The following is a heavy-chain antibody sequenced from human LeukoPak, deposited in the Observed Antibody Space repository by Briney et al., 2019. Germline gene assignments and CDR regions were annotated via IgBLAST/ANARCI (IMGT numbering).Heavy chain of an antibody. V-gene: IGHV3-21*01. CDR3: ARVPTAIFGVVYYFDY. D-gene: IGHD3-3*01. CDR1: GLTLKDAW. J-gene: IGHJ4*02. Sequence: GGSLRLSCAVSGLTLKDAWMTWVRQAPGKGLEWVSSISSSSSYIYYADSVKGRFTISRDNAKNSLYLQMNSLRAEDTAVYYCARVPTAIFGVVYYFDYWGQGTLVTVSS. CDR2: ISSSSSYI.